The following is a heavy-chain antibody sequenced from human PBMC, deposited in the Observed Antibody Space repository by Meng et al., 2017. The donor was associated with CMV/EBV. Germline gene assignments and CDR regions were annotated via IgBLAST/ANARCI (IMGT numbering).Heavy chain of an antibody. J-gene: IGHJ6*02. CDR2: INPSGGST. CDR3: ARAEGLLISYYYYGMDV. V-gene: IGHV1-46*01. D-gene: IGHD2/OR15-2a*01. CDR1: GYTFTSYY. Sequence: ASVKVSCKASGYTFTSYYMHLVRQAPGQGLEWMGIINPSGGSTSYAQKFQGRVTMTRDTSTSTVYMELSSLRSEDTAVYYCARAEGLLISYYYYGMDVWGQGTTVTVSS.